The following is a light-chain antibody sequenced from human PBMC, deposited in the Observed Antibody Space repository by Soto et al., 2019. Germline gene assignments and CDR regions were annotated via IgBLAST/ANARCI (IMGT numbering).Light chain of an antibody. CDR1: QGISNW. Sequence: DIHMTHSPSSLSASVGDRVTITCRASQGISNWLAWYQQKPETAPKSLIFGASTLQSGVPSRLSGSGFGTYLTITINGMKTEDFETYLCQQYNSYTLTFGGGTKVDIK. V-gene: IGKV1D-16*01. CDR3: QQYNSYTLT. CDR2: GAS. J-gene: IGKJ4*01.